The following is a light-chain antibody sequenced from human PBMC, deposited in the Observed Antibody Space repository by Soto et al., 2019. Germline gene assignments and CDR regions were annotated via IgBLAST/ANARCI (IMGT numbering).Light chain of an antibody. CDR1: QSISSW. Sequence: DIQMTQSPSTLSASVGDRVTITCRASQSISSWLAWYQQKPGKAPKLLIYDASSLESGVPSRFSGSGSGTEFTLTISSLQPDDFATYYGQQYNSYSTLTFGQGTKVEIK. CDR3: QQYNSYSTLT. CDR2: DAS. J-gene: IGKJ1*01. V-gene: IGKV1-5*01.